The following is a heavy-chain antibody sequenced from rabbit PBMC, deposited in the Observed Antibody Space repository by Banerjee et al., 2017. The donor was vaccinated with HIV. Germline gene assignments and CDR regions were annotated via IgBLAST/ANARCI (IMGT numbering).Heavy chain of an antibody. CDR1: GFDFSSNA. CDR2: IYPSGST. CDR3: ARDYVSDGGLDL. J-gene: IGHJ4*01. V-gene: IGHV1S40*01. D-gene: IGHD5-1*01. Sequence: QSLEESGGDLVKPGASLTLTCTASGFDFSSNAMCWVRQAPGKGLEWIACIYPSGSTYYASWAKGRFTISKTSSTTVTLQMTALTAADTATYFCARDYVSDGGLDLWGQGTLVTVS.